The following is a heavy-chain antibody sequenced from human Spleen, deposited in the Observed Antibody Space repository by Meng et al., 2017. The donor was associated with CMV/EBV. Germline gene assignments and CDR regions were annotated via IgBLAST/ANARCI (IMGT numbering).Heavy chain of an antibody. D-gene: IGHD2-15*01. CDR1: GFTFSNYA. CDR2: VSGGGGTT. Sequence: GESLKISCAASGFTFSNYAMTWVRQAPGKGLEWVSAVSGGGGTTYYADSVQGRFTISRDNAQNTLYLQMNSLRAEDTAVYYCARVRYCDYWGQGALVTVSS. CDR3: ARVRYCDY. J-gene: IGHJ4*02. V-gene: IGHV3-23*01.